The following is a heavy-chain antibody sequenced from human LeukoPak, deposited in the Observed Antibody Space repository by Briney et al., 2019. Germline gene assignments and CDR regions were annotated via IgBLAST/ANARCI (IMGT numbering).Heavy chain of an antibody. CDR3: ANLDDYYYGMDV. CDR1: GGSISSSSYY. Sequence: SETLSLTCTVSGGSISSSSYYWGWIRQPPGKGLEWIGSIYYSGSTYYNPSLKSRVTISVDTSKNQFSLKLSSVTAADTAVYYCANLDDYYYGMDVWGQGTTVTVSS. CDR2: IYYSGST. J-gene: IGHJ6*02. V-gene: IGHV4-39*01.